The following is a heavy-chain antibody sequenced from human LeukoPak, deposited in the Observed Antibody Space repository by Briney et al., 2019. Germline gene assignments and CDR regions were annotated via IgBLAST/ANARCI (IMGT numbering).Heavy chain of an antibody. J-gene: IGHJ4*02. CDR2: IYHSGIT. D-gene: IGHD6-13*01. CDR1: DYSISSGYGYY. V-gene: IGHV4-38-2*02. CDR3: ARDDLIATAGTRGLDN. Sequence: SETLSLTCTVSDYSISSGYGYYWGWIRQPPGKGLEWIGNIYHSGITYYNHFNSSLKSRVTISIDTSKNQFSLRLTSVTAADTAVYYCARDDLIATAGTRGLDNWGQGTLVTVSS.